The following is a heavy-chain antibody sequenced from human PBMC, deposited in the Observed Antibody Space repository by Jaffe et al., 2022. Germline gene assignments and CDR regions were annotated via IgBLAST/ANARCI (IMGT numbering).Heavy chain of an antibody. J-gene: IGHJ3*02. CDR2: IYYSGST. V-gene: IGHV4-39*01. Sequence: QLQLQESGPGLVKPSETLSLTCTVSGGSISSSSYYWGWIRQPPGKGLEWIGSIYYSGSTYYNPSLKSRVTISVDTSKNRFSLKLSSVTAADTAVFYCARHRPNVEVNDEDAFDIWGQGSMVTVSS. CDR1: GGSISSSSYY. CDR3: ARHRPNVEVNDEDAFDI. D-gene: IGHD2-21*01.